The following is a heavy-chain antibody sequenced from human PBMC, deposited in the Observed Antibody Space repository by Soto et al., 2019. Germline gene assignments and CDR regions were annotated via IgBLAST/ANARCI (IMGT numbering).Heavy chain of an antibody. J-gene: IGHJ5*02. CDR2: IRSKAYGGTT. D-gene: IGHD2-15*01. CDR1: GFTFGDYA. V-gene: IGHV3-49*03. Sequence: GGSLRLSCTASGFTFGDYAMSWFRQAPGKGLEWVGFIRSKAYGGTTEYAASVKGRFTISRDDSKSIAYLQMNSLKTEDTAVYYCTRVITLLHSDKNWFDPWGQGTLVTVSS. CDR3: TRVITLLHSDKNWFDP.